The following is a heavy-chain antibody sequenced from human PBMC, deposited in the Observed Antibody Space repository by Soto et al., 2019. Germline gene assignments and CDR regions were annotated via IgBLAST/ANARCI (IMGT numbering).Heavy chain of an antibody. V-gene: IGHV4-59*01. CDR1: GDSISSLQ. Sequence: QVQLQESGPGLVKPSETLSLTCTVSGDSISSLQWGWIRQPPGKGLEWIGYISKSGSANHNPSLKSRVTMSIDMAKNQFSLKLSSVTAADTAVYYCARDQMGSLDYWGQGTLVTVSS. D-gene: IGHD3-10*01. CDR2: ISKSGSA. J-gene: IGHJ4*02. CDR3: ARDQMGSLDY.